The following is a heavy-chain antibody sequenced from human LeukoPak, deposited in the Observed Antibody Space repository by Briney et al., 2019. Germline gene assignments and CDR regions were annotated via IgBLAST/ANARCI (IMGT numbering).Heavy chain of an antibody. CDR1: GGSISSSNW. CDR2: IYHSGST. J-gene: IGHJ3*02. D-gene: IGHD1-1*01. Sequence: PSETLSLTCAVSGGSISSSNWWSWVRQPPGKGLEWIGEIYHSGSTNYNPSLKSRVTISVDTSNNQFSLKLTSVTAADTAIYYCARDTYTDDARAFDIWGQGTMVTVSS. V-gene: IGHV4-4*02. CDR3: ARDTYTDDARAFDI.